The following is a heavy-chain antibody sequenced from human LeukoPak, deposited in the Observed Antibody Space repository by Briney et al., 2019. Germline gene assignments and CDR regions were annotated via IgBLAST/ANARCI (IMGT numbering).Heavy chain of an antibody. CDR2: INPNSGGT. D-gene: IGHD4-17*01. J-gene: IGHJ5*02. CDR3: ARNYGDYMLNWFDP. V-gene: IGHV1-2*02. Sequence: ASVKVSCKASGYTFTGYYMHWVRQATGQGLEWMGWINPNSGGTNYAQKFQGRVTMTRDTSISTAYMELSRLRSDDTAVYYCARNYGDYMLNWFDPWGQGTLVTVSS. CDR1: GYTFTGYY.